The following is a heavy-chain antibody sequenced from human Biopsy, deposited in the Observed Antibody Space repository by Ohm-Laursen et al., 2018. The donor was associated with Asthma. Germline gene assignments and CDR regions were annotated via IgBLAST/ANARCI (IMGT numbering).Heavy chain of an antibody. Sequence: SSLRLSCAASGFAFDDFAMHWVRHAPGKGLEWVASVSWNSRDIAYADSVRGRFAISRDNAKNSLYLQMNSLRAEDTAVYYCARTFHFWSPYHAEHYQLWGQGTLVTVSS. CDR2: VSWNSRDI. CDR3: ARTFHFWSPYHAEHYQL. D-gene: IGHD3-3*02. V-gene: IGHV3-9*01. J-gene: IGHJ1*01. CDR1: GFAFDDFA.